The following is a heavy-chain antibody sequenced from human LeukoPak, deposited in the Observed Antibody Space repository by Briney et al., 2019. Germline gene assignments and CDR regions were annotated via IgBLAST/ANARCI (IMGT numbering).Heavy chain of an antibody. CDR3: AKPGSLAVAGTLAPGYFDY. Sequence: GGSLRLACAASGFTFSTYGMHWVRQAPGKGLEWVAVISYDGSTKYYADSVKGRFTISRDNSKNTLYLQMNSLRAEDTAVYYCAKPGSLAVAGTLAPGYFDYWGQGTLVTVSS. CDR2: ISYDGSTK. J-gene: IGHJ4*02. V-gene: IGHV3-30*18. CDR1: GFTFSTYG. D-gene: IGHD6-19*01.